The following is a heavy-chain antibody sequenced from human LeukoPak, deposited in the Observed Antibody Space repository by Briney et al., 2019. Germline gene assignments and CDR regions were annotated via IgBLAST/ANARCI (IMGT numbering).Heavy chain of an antibody. J-gene: IGHJ4*02. D-gene: IGHD1-26*01. CDR1: GGSISSGGYY. V-gene: IGHV4-31*03. CDR3: ARGAGSYVDY. Sequence: SETLSLTCTVSGGSISSGGYYWSWIRQHPGKGLEWIGYIYYSGSTYYNPSLKSRVTISVDTSKNQFSLKLSSVTAADTAVYYCARGAGSYVDYWGQGTLVTVSS. CDR2: IYYSGST.